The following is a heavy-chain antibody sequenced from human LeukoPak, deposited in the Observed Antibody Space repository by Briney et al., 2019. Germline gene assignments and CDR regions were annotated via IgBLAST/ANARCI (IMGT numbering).Heavy chain of an antibody. Sequence: GGSLRLSCAASGFTFSSYAMSWVRQAPGKGLEWVSAISGSGGSTYYADSVKGRFTISRDNSKNTLYLQMNSLRAEDTAVYYCAKGDGVVVITPSDYWGQGTLVTVSS. CDR2: ISGSGGST. CDR1: GFTFSSYA. D-gene: IGHD3-22*01. V-gene: IGHV3-23*01. CDR3: AKGDGVVVITPSDY. J-gene: IGHJ4*02.